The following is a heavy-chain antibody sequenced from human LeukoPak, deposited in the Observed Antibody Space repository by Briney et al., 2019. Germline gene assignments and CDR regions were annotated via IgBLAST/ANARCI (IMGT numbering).Heavy chain of an antibody. J-gene: IGHJ6*03. CDR2: IIPILGIA. Sequence: SVKVSCKASGGTFSSYTISWVRQAPGQGLEWMGRIIPILGIANYAQKFQGRVTMTRGTSTSTVYMELSSLRSEDTAVYYCARDHYDFWSGYCTGYYYYYYMDVWGKGTTVTVSS. V-gene: IGHV1-69*04. D-gene: IGHD3-3*01. CDR3: ARDHYDFWSGYCTGYYYYYYMDV. CDR1: GGTFSSYT.